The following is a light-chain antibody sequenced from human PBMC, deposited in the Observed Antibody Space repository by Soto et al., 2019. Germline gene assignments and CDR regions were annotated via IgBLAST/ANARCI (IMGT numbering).Light chain of an antibody. J-gene: IGKJ5*01. CDR3: QQYGSSPTT. Sequence: ENVLTQSPGTLSLSPGERGTLSCRASQSVGSIYLAWYQQKPGQAPRLLIYGTSMRARGVPDRFSGSGSGADFALTISRLEPEDFAVYYCQQYGSSPTTFGQGTRLEIK. CDR2: GTS. V-gene: IGKV3-20*01. CDR1: QSVGSIY.